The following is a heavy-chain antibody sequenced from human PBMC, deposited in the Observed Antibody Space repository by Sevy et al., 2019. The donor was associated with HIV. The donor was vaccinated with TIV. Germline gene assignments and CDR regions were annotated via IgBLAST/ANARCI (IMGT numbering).Heavy chain of an antibody. Sequence: SQTLSLTCAISGDSVSSNSAAWNWIRQSPSRGLEWLGRTYYRSKWYNDYAVSVKSRITINPDTSKNQFSLQLNSVTPEDTAVYYCAREDSLWFGESTGYYYDMDVWGQGTTVTVSS. CDR1: GDSVSSNSAA. V-gene: IGHV6-1*01. CDR2: TYYRSKWYN. CDR3: AREDSLWFGESTGYYYDMDV. J-gene: IGHJ6*02. D-gene: IGHD3-10*01.